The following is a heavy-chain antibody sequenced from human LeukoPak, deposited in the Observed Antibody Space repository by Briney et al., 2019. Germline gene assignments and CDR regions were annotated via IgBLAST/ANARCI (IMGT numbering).Heavy chain of an antibody. Sequence: ASVKVSCKASGYTLTSYYMHWVRQAPGQGLEWMGIINPSGGSTSYAQKFQGRVTMTRDTSTSTVYMELSSLRSEDTAVYYCASSVKPRGAFGIWGQGTMVTVSS. CDR2: INPSGGST. J-gene: IGHJ3*02. CDR3: ASSVKPRGAFGI. V-gene: IGHV1-46*01. D-gene: IGHD5/OR15-5a*01. CDR1: GYTLTSYY.